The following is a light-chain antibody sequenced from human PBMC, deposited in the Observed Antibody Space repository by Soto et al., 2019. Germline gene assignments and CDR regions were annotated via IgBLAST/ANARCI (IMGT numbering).Light chain of an antibody. V-gene: IGKV1-9*01. CDR1: QGISRY. J-gene: IGKJ1*01. CDR2: AAS. Sequence: DLQLTQSPSFLSASVGDRVTITCRASQGISRYLAWYQQKPGQAPKLLIYAASTLQSWVHSRFSGSGSGTAFTLSISSLQPADFAHYYYQQLNSYPWTFGQGTKVEIK. CDR3: QQLNSYPWT.